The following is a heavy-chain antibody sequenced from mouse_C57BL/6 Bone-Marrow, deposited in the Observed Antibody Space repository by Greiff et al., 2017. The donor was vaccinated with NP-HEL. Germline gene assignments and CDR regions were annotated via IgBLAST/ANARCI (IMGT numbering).Heavy chain of an antibody. D-gene: IGHD1-1*01. V-gene: IGHV7-1*01. CDR1: GFTFSDFY. Sequence: EVKVVESGGGLVQSGRSLRLSCATSGFTFSDFYMERVRQAPGKGLEWIAASRNKANDYTTEYSASVKGRFIVSRDTSQSILYLQMNALRAEDTAIYYCARDAPYYGSSHWYFDVWGTGTTVTVSS. J-gene: IGHJ1*03. CDR3: ARDAPYYGSSHWYFDV. CDR2: SRNKANDYTT.